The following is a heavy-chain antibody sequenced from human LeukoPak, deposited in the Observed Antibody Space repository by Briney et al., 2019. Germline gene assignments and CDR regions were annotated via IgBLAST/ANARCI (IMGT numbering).Heavy chain of an antibody. CDR3: ARDAGNSGYGCDL. V-gene: IGHV3-48*01. Sequence: GGSLRLSCAASGFILSQYGSNWVRQAPGKGLEWVSHIRYTSETFYADSVEGRFTISRDHARNSLYLQMNNLRGEDTAIYYCARDAGNSGYGCDLWGQGTLVTVSS. D-gene: IGHD5-12*01. J-gene: IGHJ5*02. CDR1: GFILSQYG. CDR2: IRYTSET.